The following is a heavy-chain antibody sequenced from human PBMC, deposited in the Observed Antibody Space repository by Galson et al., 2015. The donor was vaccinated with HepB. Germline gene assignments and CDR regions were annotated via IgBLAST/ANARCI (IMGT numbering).Heavy chain of an antibody. CDR1: GFTFSTYS. D-gene: IGHD2-8*02. V-gene: IGHV3-21*04. Sequence: SLRLSCAASGFTFSTYSMHWVRQAPGKGLEWVSSISRSATHMFYADSVKGRFTISRDNAKNSLSLQMSSLRVEDTAVYYCATIGYCSGGVCYADYWGQGTLVTVSS. J-gene: IGHJ4*02. CDR3: ATIGYCSGGVCYADY. CDR2: ISRSATHM.